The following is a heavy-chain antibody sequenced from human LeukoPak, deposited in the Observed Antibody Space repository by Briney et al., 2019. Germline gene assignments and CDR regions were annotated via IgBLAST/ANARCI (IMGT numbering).Heavy chain of an antibody. V-gene: IGHV6-1*01. CDR2: TYYSSKWYN. CDR3: ARALTRDRKYFDY. CDR1: GDSVSTNSAY. J-gene: IGHJ4*02. D-gene: IGHD1-14*01. Sequence: SQALSLTCAISGDSVSTNSAYWNWIRQSPSRGLEWLGRTYYSSKWYNDYAVSVKSRITINPDTSKNQFSLELSSVTPEDTAVYYCARALTRDRKYFDYWGQGTLVTVSS.